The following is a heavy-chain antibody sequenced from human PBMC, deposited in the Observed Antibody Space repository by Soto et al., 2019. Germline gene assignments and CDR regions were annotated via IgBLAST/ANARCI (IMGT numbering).Heavy chain of an antibody. V-gene: IGHV1-18*01. CDR2: ISGFNDDT. Sequence: ASVKVSCKASGYTFTSYGISWVRQAPGQGLERMGWISGFNDDTNHAQKLQGRVTMTKDTSTSTAYMELRSLKSDDTAVYYCARSGSYYPARNWFGPWGQGTLVTVSS. J-gene: IGHJ5*02. CDR1: GYTFTSYG. CDR3: ARSGSYYPARNWFGP. D-gene: IGHD3-10*01.